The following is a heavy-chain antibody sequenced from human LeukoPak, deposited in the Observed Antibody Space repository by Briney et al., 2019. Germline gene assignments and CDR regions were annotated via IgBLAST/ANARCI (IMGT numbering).Heavy chain of an antibody. V-gene: IGHV1-18*01. Sequence: ASVKVSCKASGYTFTSYGISWVRQAPGQGLEWMGWISAYNGNTNYAQKLQGRVTMTTDISTSTAHMELRSLRSDDTAVYYCARDSGYDSSGYSYFDYWGQGTLVTVSS. CDR1: GYTFTSYG. J-gene: IGHJ4*02. D-gene: IGHD3-22*01. CDR2: ISAYNGNT. CDR3: ARDSGYDSSGYSYFDY.